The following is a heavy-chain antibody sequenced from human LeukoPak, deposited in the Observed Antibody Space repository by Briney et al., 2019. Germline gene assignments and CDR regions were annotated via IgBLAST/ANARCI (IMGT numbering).Heavy chain of an antibody. D-gene: IGHD3-22*01. Sequence: TGGSLRLSCAASGFTFSSYSMNWVRQAPGKGLEWVSYISSSSSTIYYADSVKGRFTISRDNAKNSLYLQMNSLRAEDTAVYYCARDNNRDGARYYDSSGYYLHWGQGTLVTVSS. CDR2: ISSSSSTI. V-gene: IGHV3-48*04. CDR3: ARDNNRDGARYYDSSGYYLH. J-gene: IGHJ4*02. CDR1: GFTFSSYS.